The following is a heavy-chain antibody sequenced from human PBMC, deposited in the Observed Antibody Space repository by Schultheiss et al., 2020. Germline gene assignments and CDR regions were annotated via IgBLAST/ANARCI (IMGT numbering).Heavy chain of an antibody. CDR1: GFTFSSYG. J-gene: IGHJ4*02. CDR2: ISYDGSNK. CDR3: AKEEGIVGATMVY. D-gene: IGHD1-26*01. V-gene: IGHV3-30*18. Sequence: GESLKISCAASGFTFSSYGMHWVRQAPGKGLEWVAVISYDGSNKYYADSVKGRFTISRDNSKNTLYLQMNSLRAEDTAVYYCAKEEGIVGATMVYWGQGTLVNVSS.